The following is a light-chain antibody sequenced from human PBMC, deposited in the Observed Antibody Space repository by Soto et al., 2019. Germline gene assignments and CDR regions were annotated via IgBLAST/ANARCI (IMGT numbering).Light chain of an antibody. Sequence: DIQMTQSPSTLSASVGDRVTITCRATQSISNSLAWYQQKPGKAPKLLIYKASSLESGVPSRFSGSGSGTEFTLTITSLQPDDVATYYCQQYASFWTFGQGTKVEIK. CDR2: KAS. V-gene: IGKV1-5*03. J-gene: IGKJ1*01. CDR3: QQYASFWT. CDR1: QSISNS.